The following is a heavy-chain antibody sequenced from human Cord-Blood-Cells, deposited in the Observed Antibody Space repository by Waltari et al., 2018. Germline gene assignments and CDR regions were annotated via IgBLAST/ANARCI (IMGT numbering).Heavy chain of an antibody. D-gene: IGHD2-15*01. CDR3: AKAPLAGVGAFDI. J-gene: IGHJ3*02. CDR1: GFTFSSYA. CDR2: ISGGGGRT. Sequence: EVQLVESGGGLVQPGGSLRLSCAASGFTFSSYAMSWVRQAPGKGLEWVSAISGGGGRTYYADSVKGRFTISRDNSKNTLYLQMNSLRAEDTAVYYCAKAPLAGVGAFDIWGQGTMVTVSS. V-gene: IGHV3-23*04.